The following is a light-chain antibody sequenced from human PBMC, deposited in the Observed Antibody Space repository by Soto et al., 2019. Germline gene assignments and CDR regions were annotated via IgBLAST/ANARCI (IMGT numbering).Light chain of an antibody. CDR2: QDT. CDR3: QAWDSSRGVV. Sequence: SYELTQPPSVSVSPGQTASITCSGDKLGNKYACWYQQKPGQSPELVIYQDTKRPSGIPERFSGSNSGNTATLTISGTQAMDEADYYCQAWDSSRGVVFGGGTKLTVL. J-gene: IGLJ2*01. CDR1: KLGNKY. V-gene: IGLV3-1*01.